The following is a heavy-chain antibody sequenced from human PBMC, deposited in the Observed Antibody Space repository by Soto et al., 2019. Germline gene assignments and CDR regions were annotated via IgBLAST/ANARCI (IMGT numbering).Heavy chain of an antibody. CDR1: GGSISSGGYY. J-gene: IGHJ3*02. Sequence: LSLTCTVSGGSISSGGYYWSWIRQHPGKGLEWIGYIYYSGSTYYNPSLKSRVTISVDTSKNQFSLKLSSVTAADTAVYYCARDLGYCTNGVCYPGDAFDIWGQGTMVTVSS. CDR2: IYYSGST. V-gene: IGHV4-31*03. D-gene: IGHD2-8*01. CDR3: ARDLGYCTNGVCYPGDAFDI.